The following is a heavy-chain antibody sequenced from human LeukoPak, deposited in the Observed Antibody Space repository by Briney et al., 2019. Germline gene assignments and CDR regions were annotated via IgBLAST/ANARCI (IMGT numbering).Heavy chain of an antibody. J-gene: IGHJ4*02. Sequence: PGRSLRLSCAASGFTFSSYGMHWVRQAQGKGMEWEAVIWYEGSNKYYADSVKGRFTISRDNSKNTLYLQMNSLRTEDTGSYDCARDRGGGFGEHIGYWGQGTPVTASS. D-gene: IGHD3-10*01. CDR2: IWYEGSNK. V-gene: IGHV3-33*01. CDR1: GFTFSSYG. CDR3: ARDRGGGFGEHIGY.